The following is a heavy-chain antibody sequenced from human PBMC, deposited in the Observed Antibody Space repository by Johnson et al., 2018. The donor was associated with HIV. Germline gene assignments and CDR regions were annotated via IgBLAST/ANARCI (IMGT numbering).Heavy chain of an antibody. Sequence: VQLVESGGGLVQPGGSLRLSCSASGFTFSSCWMSWVRQAPGKGLEWVANIKQDGSEKYYVDSVKGRFTISRDNAKNSLYLQMNSLRAEDTAGYYCARDSAAAGLDAFDIWGQGTMVTVSS. D-gene: IGHD6-13*01. CDR1: GFTFSSCW. J-gene: IGHJ3*02. CDR3: ARDSAAAGLDAFDI. V-gene: IGHV3-7*01. CDR2: IKQDGSEK.